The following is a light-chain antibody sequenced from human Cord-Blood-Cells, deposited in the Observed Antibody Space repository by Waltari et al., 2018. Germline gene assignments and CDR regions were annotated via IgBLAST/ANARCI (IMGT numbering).Light chain of an antibody. CDR3: QQSYSTPLT. Sequence: IQMTQSSSSLSGSVGGRATITCRASERVSSYLKWYQQKPGKAPKLLIYAASRLQSGLPSRVSGRGSGTDFAFTISSLQPEDFTTVCCQQSYSTPLTVGGGIKVEIK. CDR2: AAS. V-gene: IGKV1-39*01. CDR1: ERVSSY. J-gene: IGKJ4*01.